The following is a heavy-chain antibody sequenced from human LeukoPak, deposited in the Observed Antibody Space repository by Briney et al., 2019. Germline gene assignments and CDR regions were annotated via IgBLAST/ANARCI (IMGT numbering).Heavy chain of an antibody. CDR2: ISSSSSTI. CDR3: GFATYDSSGYYAIDY. Sequence: PGGSLRLSCAASGFTFSSYSMNWVRQAPGKGLEWVSYISSSSSTIYYADSVKGRFTISRDNAKNSLYLQMNSLRAEDTALYYCGFATYDSSGYYAIDYWGQGTLVTVSS. J-gene: IGHJ4*02. D-gene: IGHD3-22*01. V-gene: IGHV3-48*04. CDR1: GFTFSSYS.